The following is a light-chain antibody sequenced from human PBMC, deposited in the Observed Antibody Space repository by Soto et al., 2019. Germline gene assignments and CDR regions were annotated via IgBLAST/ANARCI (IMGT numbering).Light chain of an antibody. CDR2: GAS. CDR1: QSVSSSY. J-gene: IGKJ2*01. V-gene: IGKV3-20*01. Sequence: EILLTQSPGTLSLSPGERATLSCRASQSVSSSYLAWYQHKPGQAPRLLIYGASSRATGIPDRFSGSGSGTDFTLTISRLEPEDFAVYSFQQYGNSPYTFGQGTKLEIK. CDR3: QQYGNSPYT.